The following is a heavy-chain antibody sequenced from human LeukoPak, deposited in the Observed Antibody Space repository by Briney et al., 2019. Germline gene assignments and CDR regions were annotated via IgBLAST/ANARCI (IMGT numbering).Heavy chain of an antibody. CDR3: ASQRGAGYSYGFGLDY. J-gene: IGHJ4*02. CDR2: ISGSGGST. Sequence: GGSLRLSCAASGFTFSSYAMSWVRQAPGKGLEWVSAISGSGGSTYYADSVKGRFTISRDNSKSTLYLQMNSLRAEDTAVYYCASQRGAGYSYGFGLDYWGQGTLVTVSS. V-gene: IGHV3-23*01. D-gene: IGHD5-18*01. CDR1: GFTFSSYA.